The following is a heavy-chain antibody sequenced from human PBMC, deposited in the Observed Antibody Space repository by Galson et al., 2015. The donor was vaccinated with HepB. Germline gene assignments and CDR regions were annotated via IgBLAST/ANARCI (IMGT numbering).Heavy chain of an antibody. CDR3: ARRPGVVTATPDFDY. Sequence: SLRLSCAASGFTFSNYGMHWVRQAPGKGLEWVAVIWYDGSNKYYVDSVKGRFTISRDNSKNTLYLQMNSLRAEDTAVYYCARRPGVVTATPDFDYWGQGTPVTVSS. CDR1: GFTFSNYG. CDR2: IWYDGSNK. J-gene: IGHJ4*02. D-gene: IGHD2-15*01. V-gene: IGHV3-33*01.